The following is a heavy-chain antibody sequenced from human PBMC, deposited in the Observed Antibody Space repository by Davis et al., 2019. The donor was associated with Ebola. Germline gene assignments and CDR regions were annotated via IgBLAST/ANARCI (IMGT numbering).Heavy chain of an antibody. CDR2: IWYDGSNK. D-gene: IGHD2-15*01. Sequence: GESLKISCAASGISFSNYGMHWVRQAPGKGLEWVAVIWYDGSNKYYADSVKGRFTISRDNSKNTLYLQMNSLRAEDTAVYYCARVGKDCSGGSCYSHVDYWGQGTLVTVSS. V-gene: IGHV3-33*08. CDR1: GISFSNYG. J-gene: IGHJ4*02. CDR3: ARVGKDCSGGSCYSHVDY.